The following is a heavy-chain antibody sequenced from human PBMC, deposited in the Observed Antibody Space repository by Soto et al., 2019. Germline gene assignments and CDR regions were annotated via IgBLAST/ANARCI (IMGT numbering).Heavy chain of an antibody. CDR1: GGSFSGYY. D-gene: IGHD3-10*01. V-gene: IGHV4-34*01. CDR3: ARGCITMVRGAIRTTCFDP. Sequence: SETLSLTCAVHGGSFSGYYWSWIRQPPGKGLEWIGEINHSGSTNYNPSLKSRVTISVDTSKNQFSLKLSSVTAADTAVYYCARGCITMVRGAIRTTCFDPWGQGTLVTVS. J-gene: IGHJ5*02. CDR2: INHSGST.